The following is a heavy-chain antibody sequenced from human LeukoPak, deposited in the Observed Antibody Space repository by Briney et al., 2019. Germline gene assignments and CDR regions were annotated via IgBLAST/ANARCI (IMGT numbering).Heavy chain of an antibody. Sequence: GGSLRLSCAASGFTFSSYWMSWVRQAPGKGLEWVAVISYDGSNKYYADSVKGRFTISRDNSKNTLYLQMNSLRAEDTAVYYCARVGRSSGDYVEYYYYYYYMDVWGKGTTVTVSS. D-gene: IGHD4-17*01. V-gene: IGHV3-30*03. CDR1: GFTFSSYW. CDR3: ARVGRSSGDYVEYYYYYYYMDV. CDR2: ISYDGSNK. J-gene: IGHJ6*03.